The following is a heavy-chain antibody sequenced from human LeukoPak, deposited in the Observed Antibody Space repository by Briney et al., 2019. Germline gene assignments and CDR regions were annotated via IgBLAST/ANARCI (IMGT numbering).Heavy chain of an antibody. CDR3: ARREGRSASPFFFDS. CDR1: GYTLTELS. CDR2: FDPEDGET. V-gene: IGHV1-24*01. Sequence: ASVKVSCKVSGYTLTELSMHWVRQAPGKGLEWMGGFDPEDGETIYAQNFQGRVTMTTDTSTNTAYMELRSLRSDDTAVYYCARREGRSASPFFFDSWGQGTLVTVSS. D-gene: IGHD6-25*01. J-gene: IGHJ4*02.